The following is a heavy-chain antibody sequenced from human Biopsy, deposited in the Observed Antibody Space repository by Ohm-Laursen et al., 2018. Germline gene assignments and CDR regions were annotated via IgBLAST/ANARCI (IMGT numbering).Heavy chain of an antibody. CDR2: INAHGGKT. J-gene: IGHJ5*01. CDR1: GFPFHNYA. Sequence: GSLRLSCAASGFPFHNYAMNWVRQAPRKGLERVSGINAHGGKTYYADPVKGRFTISRDNSKSTLYLQIHSLRAEDTAIYYCAKADVFGTLRGAHWFDSWGQGTLVTVSS. V-gene: IGHV3-23*01. D-gene: IGHD3/OR15-3a*01. CDR3: AKADVFGTLRGAHWFDS.